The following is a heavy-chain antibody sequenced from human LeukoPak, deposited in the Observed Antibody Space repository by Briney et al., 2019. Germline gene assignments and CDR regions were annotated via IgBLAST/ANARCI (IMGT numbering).Heavy chain of an antibody. D-gene: IGHD2-2*01. J-gene: IGHJ6*02. CDR3: ASPGEGGVPAALELYGMDV. V-gene: IGHV1-69*13. CDR1: VCTFSSYA. CDR2: IIPIFGTA. Sequence: SVKVSCKASVCTFSSYAISWVRQAPGQGLEWMGGIIPIFGTANYAQKFQGRVTITADESTSTAYMELSSLRSEDTAVYYCASPGEGGVPAALELYGMDVWGQGTTVTVSS.